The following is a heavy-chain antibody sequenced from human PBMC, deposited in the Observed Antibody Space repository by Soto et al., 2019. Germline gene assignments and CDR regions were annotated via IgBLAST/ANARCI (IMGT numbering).Heavy chain of an antibody. Sequence: SLRLSCAASGFTFSSYAMSWVRQAPGKGLEWVSAISGSGGSTYYADSVKGRFTISRDNSKNTLYLQMNSLRAEDTAVYYCARTPSIAVAGIFDYWGQGTLVTV. D-gene: IGHD6-19*01. CDR2: ISGSGGST. CDR1: GFTFSSYA. CDR3: ARTPSIAVAGIFDY. V-gene: IGHV3-23*01. J-gene: IGHJ4*02.